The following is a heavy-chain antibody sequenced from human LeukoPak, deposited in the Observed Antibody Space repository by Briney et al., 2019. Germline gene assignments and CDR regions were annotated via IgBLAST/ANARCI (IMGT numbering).Heavy chain of an antibody. D-gene: IGHD3-3*01. CDR1: GASISSYY. J-gene: IGHJ5*02. CDR2: INTSGSA. Sequence: SETLSLTCTVSGASISSYYWSWIRLPAGKGLEWFRRINTSGSAIYNPSLKSRVTMSVDTSKNEISLKLTSVTAADTAVYYCARVQSSYGFWFDPWGQGTLVTVAS. CDR3: ARVQSSYGFWFDP. V-gene: IGHV4-4*07.